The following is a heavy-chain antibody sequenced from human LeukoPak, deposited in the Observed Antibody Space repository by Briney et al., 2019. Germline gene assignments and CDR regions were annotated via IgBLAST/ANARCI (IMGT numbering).Heavy chain of an antibody. D-gene: IGHD3-10*01. CDR2: ISDDGSNK. Sequence: GGSLRLSCAASGFTFSSYAMHWVRQAPGKGLEWVAVISDDGSNKYYADSVKGRFTISRDNSKNTLYLQMNSLRAEDTAVYYCARGRLYYYGSGSYEADYWGQGTLVTVSS. V-gene: IGHV3-30-3*01. CDR1: GFTFSSYA. J-gene: IGHJ4*02. CDR3: ARGRLYYYGSGSYEADY.